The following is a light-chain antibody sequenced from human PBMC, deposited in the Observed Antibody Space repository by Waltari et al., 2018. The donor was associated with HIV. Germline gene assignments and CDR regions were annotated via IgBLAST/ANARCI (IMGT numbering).Light chain of an antibody. CDR3: QQSDDTPLT. CDR1: RAVITK. V-gene: IGKV1-39*01. Sequence: DFQLTQSPSSLSASVRARVTIACRTSRAVITKVNWYQQKPGTAPKLLIYDASNLQTGAPTRFSGNGSGTEFTLTINSLQPDDFATYFCQQSDDTPLTFGPGTEVEVK. CDR2: DAS. J-gene: IGKJ3*01.